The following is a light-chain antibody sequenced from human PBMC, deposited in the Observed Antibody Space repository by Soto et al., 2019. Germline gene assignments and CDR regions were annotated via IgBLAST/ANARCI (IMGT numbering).Light chain of an antibody. CDR2: EGS. CDR1: SSDVGTYNL. CDR3: CLFAVGSTLV. V-gene: IGLV2-23*01. Sequence: QSALTQPASVSGSPGQSITISCTGTSSDVGTYNLVSWHQHLPGKAPKLIIYEGSKRPSGVSNRFSGSKSGNTASLTISGLQAEDEADYYCCLFAVGSTLVFGGGTKLTVL. J-gene: IGLJ2*01.